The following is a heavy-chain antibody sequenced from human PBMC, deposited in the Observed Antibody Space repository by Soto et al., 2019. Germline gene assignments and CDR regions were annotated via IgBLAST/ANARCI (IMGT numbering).Heavy chain of an antibody. CDR1: GYTFTGYY. CDR3: ARQKLFGVGGMDF. D-gene: IGHD3-3*01. CDR2: INPNSGNT. Sequence: APVKVSCKASGYTFTGYYMHWVRQAPGQGLEWMGWINPNSGNTNYAQKFQGWVTMTRDTSTSTAYMELRRLRSDDTAVYYCARQKLFGVGGMDFWGQGTKVTVSS. V-gene: IGHV1-2*04. J-gene: IGHJ6*02.